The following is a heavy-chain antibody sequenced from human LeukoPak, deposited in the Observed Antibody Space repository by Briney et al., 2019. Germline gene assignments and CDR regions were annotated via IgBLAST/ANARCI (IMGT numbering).Heavy chain of an antibody. V-gene: IGHV6-1*01. Sequence: SQTLSLTCAISGDSVSSNTPAWNWIRQSPSRGLEWLGRTYYRSKWYNDYAVSVRSRITINPDTAKNQCSLQLNSVPPEDTAVYYCARQQRGAFDYWGQGTLVTVSS. D-gene: IGHD6-13*01. J-gene: IGHJ4*02. CDR3: ARQQRGAFDY. CDR2: TYYRSKWYN. CDR1: GDSVSSNTPA.